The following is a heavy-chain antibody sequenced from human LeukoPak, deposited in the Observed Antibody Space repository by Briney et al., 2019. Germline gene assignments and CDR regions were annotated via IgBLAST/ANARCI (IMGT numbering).Heavy chain of an antibody. V-gene: IGHV3-23*01. CDR1: GFTFSSYA. J-gene: IGHJ4*02. D-gene: IGHD2-15*01. CDR2: ISGSGGRP. CDR3: AKSPICSGGSCYAPPPVDY. Sequence: GGSLRLSCAASGFTFSSYAMSWVRQAPGKGLEWVSAISGSGGRPYYADSVKGRFTISRDNSKNTLYLQMNTLRAEDTAVYYCAKSPICSGGSCYAPPPVDYWGQGTLVTVSS.